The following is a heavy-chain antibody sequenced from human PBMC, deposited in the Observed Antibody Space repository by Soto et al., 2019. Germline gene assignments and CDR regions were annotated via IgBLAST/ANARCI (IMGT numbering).Heavy chain of an antibody. J-gene: IGHJ4*02. V-gene: IGHV3-48*02. D-gene: IGHD2-2*02. CDR2: TSSSSRTI. CDR3: ARGGECSSTSCYSPYYFDY. CDR1: GFTFSTYS. Sequence: ESGGGLIQPGGSLRLSCAASGFTFSTYSMNWVRQAPGKGLEWVSYTSSSSRTIYYADSVRGRFTISRNNAKNSLYLQMNSLTDEDTAVYYCARGGECSSTSCYSPYYFDYWGQGTLLTVSS.